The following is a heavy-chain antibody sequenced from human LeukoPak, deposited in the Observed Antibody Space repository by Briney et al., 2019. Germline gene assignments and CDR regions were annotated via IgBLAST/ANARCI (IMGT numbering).Heavy chain of an antibody. CDR1: GGSISSSSYY. CDR3: ARQTGSGLFILP. V-gene: IGHV4-39*01. CDR2: IYYSGNT. D-gene: IGHD3/OR15-3a*01. Sequence: SETLSLTCTVSGGSISSSSYYWGWIRQPPGKGLEWIGNIYYSGNTYYNPSLKSRVTISLDTSKNQFSLKLSSVTAADTAVYYCARQTGSGLFILPGGQGTLVTVSS. J-gene: IGHJ4*02.